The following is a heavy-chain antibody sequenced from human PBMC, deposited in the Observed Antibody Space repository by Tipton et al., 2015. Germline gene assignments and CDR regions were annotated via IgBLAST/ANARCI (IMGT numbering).Heavy chain of an antibody. V-gene: IGHV3-7*03. CDR1: GFTFSSYW. Sequence: SLRLSCAASGFTFSSYWMSWVRQAPGKGLEWVANIKQDGSEKYYVDSVKGRFTISRDNAKNSLYLQMNSLRAEDTAVYYCARESVGVVLDAFDIWGQGTMVTVSS. D-gene: IGHD3-3*01. CDR2: IKQDGSEK. CDR3: ARESVGVVLDAFDI. J-gene: IGHJ3*02.